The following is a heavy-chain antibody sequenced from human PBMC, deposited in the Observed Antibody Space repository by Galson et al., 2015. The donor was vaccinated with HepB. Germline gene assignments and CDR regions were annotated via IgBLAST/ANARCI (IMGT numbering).Heavy chain of an antibody. CDR3: AKAGGLDVTAPDY. V-gene: IGHV3-23*01. CDR1: GFSFSTYA. J-gene: IGHJ4*02. CDR2: VSGSGSST. Sequence: SLRLSCAASGFSFSTYAMSWVRQAPGKGLEWDSRVSGSGSSTYYADSVKGRFTISRDDSKNTLYLQMNNLRAEDTAVYYCAKAGGLDVTAPDYWGQGTLVTVSS. D-gene: IGHD3-16*01.